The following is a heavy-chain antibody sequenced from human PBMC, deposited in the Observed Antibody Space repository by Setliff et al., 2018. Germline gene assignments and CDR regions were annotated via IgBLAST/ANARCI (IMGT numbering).Heavy chain of an antibody. CDR3: AGVYGENDLPDI. Sequence: SETLSLTCTVSGGSISRSSYYWGWVRQSPGKGLEWMGSIYHTGTTDYNPSLKSRVTISVDTSKNQFSLRLTSVTAADTAVYYCAGVYGENDLPDIWGQGTMVTVSS. CDR1: GGSISRSSYY. D-gene: IGHD4-17*01. V-gene: IGHV4-39*07. J-gene: IGHJ3*02. CDR2: IYHTGTT.